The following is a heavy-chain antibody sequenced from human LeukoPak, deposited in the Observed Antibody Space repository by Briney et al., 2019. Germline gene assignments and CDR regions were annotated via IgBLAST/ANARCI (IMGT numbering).Heavy chain of an antibody. J-gene: IGHJ5*02. CDR3: ARDRGIAEADSFDP. V-gene: IGHV1-18*01. Sequence: ASVKVSCKSSGYTYTTDGISWVRQAPGQGLEWMGWIDTYSGKTNYAQKFQGRVTMTSDTSTSTAYMELRSLRSDDTAVYYCARDRGIAEADSFDPWGQGTLVTVSS. CDR1: GYTYTTDG. CDR2: IDTYSGKT. D-gene: IGHD6-13*01.